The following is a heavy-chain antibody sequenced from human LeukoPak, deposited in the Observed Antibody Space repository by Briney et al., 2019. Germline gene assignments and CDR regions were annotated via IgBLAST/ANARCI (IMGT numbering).Heavy chain of an antibody. Sequence: SQTLSLTCTVAGGSFSSYYWSWIRQPAGKGLEWIGRIYTSGSTNYNSSLKSRVTMSVDTSKNQVSLKLSSVTAADTAVYYCATGDGYNSFDYWGQGTLVTVSS. D-gene: IGHD5-24*01. CDR3: ATGDGYNSFDY. CDR1: GGSFSSYY. CDR2: IYTSGST. V-gene: IGHV4-4*07. J-gene: IGHJ4*02.